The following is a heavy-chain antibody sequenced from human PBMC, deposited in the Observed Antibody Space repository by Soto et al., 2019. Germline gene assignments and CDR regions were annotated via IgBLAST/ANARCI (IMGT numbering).Heavy chain of an antibody. CDR2: IKSKTDGGTT. J-gene: IGHJ4*02. Sequence: GSLRLSCAASGFTFSNAWMSWVRQAPGKGLEWVGRIKSKTDGGTTDYAAPVKGRFTISRDDSKNTLYLQMNSLKTEDTAVYYCTTDDALGYCSSTSCYGPGYWGQGTLVTVSS. CDR1: GFTFSNAW. D-gene: IGHD2-2*01. V-gene: IGHV3-15*01. CDR3: TTDDALGYCSSTSCYGPGY.